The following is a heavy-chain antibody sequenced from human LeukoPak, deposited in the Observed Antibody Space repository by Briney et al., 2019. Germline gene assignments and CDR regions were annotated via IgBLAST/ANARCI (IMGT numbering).Heavy chain of an antibody. CDR3: ARGDCSSTICYSPMDV. V-gene: IGHV4-38-2*02. CDR1: GYSISSGYY. D-gene: IGHD2-2*01. J-gene: IGHJ6*03. Sequence: SETLSLTCTVSGYSISSGYYWVWIRQPPGKGLEWIGSIYRSSSTNYNPSLKSRVTISVDTSNNQFSLKLTSVTAADTAVYYCARGDCSSTICYSPMDVWGKGTTVTVSS. CDR2: IYRSSST.